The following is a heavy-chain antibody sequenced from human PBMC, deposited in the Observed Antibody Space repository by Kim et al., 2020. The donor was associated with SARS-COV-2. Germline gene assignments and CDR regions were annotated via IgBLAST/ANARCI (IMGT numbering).Heavy chain of an antibody. D-gene: IGHD1-26*01. V-gene: IGHV1-3*01. CDR1: GYTFTNFA. J-gene: IGHJ4*02. CDR2: INGGNDNT. CDR3: VRLAVGLSFDY. Sequence: ASVKVSCKASGYTFTNFAMHWVRQAPGQRLEWMGWINGGNDNTGYPPKFQGRVTITRDTSASTVYMEMSSLRSEDTGMFYCVRLAVGLSFDYWGQGTLVTVSS.